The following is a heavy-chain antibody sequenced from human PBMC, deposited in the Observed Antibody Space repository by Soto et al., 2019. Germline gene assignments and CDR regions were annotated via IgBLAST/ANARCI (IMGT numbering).Heavy chain of an antibody. CDR2: IIPIFGTA. CDR3: ARGGIAAREAWGYYYYGMDV. CDR1: GGTFSSYA. D-gene: IGHD6-13*01. V-gene: IGHV1-69*13. Sequence: SSVKVSCKASGGTFSSYAISWVRQAPGQGLEWMGGIIPIFGTANYAQKFQGRVTITADESTSTAYMELSSLRSEDTAVYYCARGGIAAREAWGYYYYGMDVWGQGTTVNVSS. J-gene: IGHJ6*02.